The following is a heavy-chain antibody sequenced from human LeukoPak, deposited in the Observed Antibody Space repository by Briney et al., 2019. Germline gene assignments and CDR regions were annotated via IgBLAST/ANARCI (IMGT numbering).Heavy chain of an antibody. CDR3: ATSEGGDDAFDI. D-gene: IGHD3-16*01. J-gene: IGHJ3*02. CDR1: GYTFTSYD. V-gene: IGHV1-8*01. Sequence: GASVKVSCKASGYTFTSYDINWVRQATGQGLEWMGWMKPNSGNTGYAQKFQGRVTMTRNTSISTAYMELSSLRSEDTAVYYCATSEGGDDAFDIWGQGTMVTVSS. CDR2: MKPNSGNT.